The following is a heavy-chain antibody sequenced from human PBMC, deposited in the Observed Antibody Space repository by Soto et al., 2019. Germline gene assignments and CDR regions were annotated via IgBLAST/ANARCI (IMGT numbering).Heavy chain of an antibody. CDR1: GYTFTNYH. D-gene: IGHD3-3*01. V-gene: IGHV1-46*01. CDR2: VRPSGDRT. J-gene: IGHJ6*02. CDR3: AREDYHSHRGMDV. Sequence: VKVSCKASGYTFTNYHMHWVRQAPGQGPEWMGVVRPSGDRTVYAQKFQGRVTMTRDTSANIVYMELRSLRSEDTAVYYCAREDYHSHRGMDVWGQGTTVTVSS.